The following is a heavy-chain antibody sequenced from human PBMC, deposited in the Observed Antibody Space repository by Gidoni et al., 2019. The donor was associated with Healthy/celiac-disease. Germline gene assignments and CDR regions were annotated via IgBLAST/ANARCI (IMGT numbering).Heavy chain of an antibody. CDR1: GGSFSGYS. V-gene: IGHV4-34*01. J-gene: IGHJ6*02. Sequence: QVQLQQWGAGLLKPSETLSLTCAVYGGSFSGYSWSWIRQPPGKGLEWIGEINHSGSTNYNPSLKSRVTISVDTSKNQFSLKLSSVTAADTAVYYCARGGLVAGGWYYYYYGMDVWGQGTTVTVSS. CDR3: ARGGLVAGGWYYYYYGMDV. D-gene: IGHD6-19*01. CDR2: INHSGST.